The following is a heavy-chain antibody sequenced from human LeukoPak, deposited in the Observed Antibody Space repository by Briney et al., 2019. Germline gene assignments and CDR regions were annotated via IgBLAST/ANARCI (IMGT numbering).Heavy chain of an antibody. Sequence: SETLSLTCAVSGYSLSSGYYWGWIRQPPGKGLEGIGSIYHSGSTYYNPSLKSRVTISVDTSKNQFSLKLSSVTAADTAVYYCARTPLAADTSYFDYWGQGTLVTVSS. CDR1: GYSLSSGYY. CDR2: IYHSGST. D-gene: IGHD6-25*01. V-gene: IGHV4-38-2*01. CDR3: ARTPLAADTSYFDY. J-gene: IGHJ4*02.